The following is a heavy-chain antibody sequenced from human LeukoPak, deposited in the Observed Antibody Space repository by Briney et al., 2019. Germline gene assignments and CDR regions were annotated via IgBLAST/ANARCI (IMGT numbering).Heavy chain of an antibody. V-gene: IGHV3-30*04. CDR3: ARDGYCSSTSCGGVYYYYGMDV. CDR2: ISYDGSNK. D-gene: IGHD2-2*01. Sequence: PGRSLRLSCAASGSTFSSYAMHWVRQAPGKGLEWVAVISYDGSNKYYADSVKGRFTISRDNSKNTLYLQMNSLRAEDTAVYYCARDGYCSSTSCGGVYYYYGMDVWGKGTTVTVSS. J-gene: IGHJ6*04. CDR1: GSTFSSYA.